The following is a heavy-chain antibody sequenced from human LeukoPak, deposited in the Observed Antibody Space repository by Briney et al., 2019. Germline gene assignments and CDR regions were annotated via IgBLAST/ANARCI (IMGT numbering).Heavy chain of an antibody. CDR3: AKLSVSVIAVATKGAAFDV. Sequence: GTSLRLSCAASGFTFSNFGMHWVRQAPGRGLEWVAVASYDGTDKYYGDSVKGRFTISRDNSKNTLYLQMNSLTTEDTAVYYCAKLSVSVIAVATKGAAFDVWGQGTMVIVSS. CDR2: ASYDGTDK. CDR1: GFTFSNFG. J-gene: IGHJ3*01. V-gene: IGHV3-30*18. D-gene: IGHD6-19*01.